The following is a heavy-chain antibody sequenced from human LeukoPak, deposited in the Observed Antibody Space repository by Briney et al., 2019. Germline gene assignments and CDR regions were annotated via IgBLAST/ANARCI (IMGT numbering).Heavy chain of an antibody. J-gene: IGHJ4*02. V-gene: IGHV3-30*03. CDR2: ISYDGSNK. Sequence: AGRSLRLSCAASGFTFSSYGMHWVRQAPGKGLEWVAFISYDGSNKYYADSVKGRFTISRDNSKNTLYLQMNSLRAEDRAVCYSATALSHWNEVTTPDYWGQGTLVTVS. CDR1: GFTFSSYG. D-gene: IGHD1-1*01. CDR3: ATALSHWNEVTTPDY.